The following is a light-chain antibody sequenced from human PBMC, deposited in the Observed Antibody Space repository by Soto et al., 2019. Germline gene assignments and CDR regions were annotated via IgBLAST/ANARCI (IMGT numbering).Light chain of an antibody. Sequence: QSVLTQPPSVSGAPGQRVTISCTGSSSNIGAGYDVHWYQQLPGTAPKLLIYGNSNRPSGVPDRFSGSKSGTSASLAISGLQAEDEEDYYCQSYDSSLSGFVFGGGTKLTV. V-gene: IGLV1-40*01. CDR1: SSNIGAGYD. CDR2: GNS. CDR3: QSYDSSLSGFV. J-gene: IGLJ2*01.